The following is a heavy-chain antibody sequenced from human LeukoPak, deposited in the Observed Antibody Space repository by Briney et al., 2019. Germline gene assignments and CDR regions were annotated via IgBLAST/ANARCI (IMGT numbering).Heavy chain of an antibody. CDR2: AHYSGRT. V-gene: IGHV4-59*01. CDR1: GGSISIYY. CDR3: ARDNWYFDL. J-gene: IGHJ2*01. Sequence: SETLSLTCTVSGGSISIYYWSWIRQPPGKGLEWIGYAHYSGRTNYNPSLKSRVSISVDTSKNQFSLKLSSVTAANTAVYYCARDNWYFDLWGRGTLVTVS.